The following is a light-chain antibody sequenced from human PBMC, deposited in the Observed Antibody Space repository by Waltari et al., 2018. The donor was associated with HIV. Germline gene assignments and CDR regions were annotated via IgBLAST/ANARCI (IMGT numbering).Light chain of an antibody. CDR2: EVN. V-gene: IGLV2-23*02. CDR3: CSYAGSSTSVV. J-gene: IGLJ2*01. Sequence: QSALTQSASVSGSPGQSNTISCTGTSSDVGSYNLVSWYQHHPGKAPKLMIYEVNKRPSGVSNRFSGSKSGNTASLTISGLQAEDEADYYCCSYAGSSTSVVFGGGTKLTVL. CDR1: SSDVGSYNL.